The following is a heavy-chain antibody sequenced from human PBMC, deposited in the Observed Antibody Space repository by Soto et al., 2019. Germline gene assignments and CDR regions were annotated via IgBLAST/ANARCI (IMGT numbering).Heavy chain of an antibody. CDR3: AKDTNVVTAIQSSFDY. CDR1: GFTFSSYG. J-gene: IGHJ4*02. Sequence: ESGGGVVQPGRSLRLSCAASGFTFSSYGMHWVRQAPGKGLEWVAVISYDGSNKYYADSVKGRFTISRDNSKNTLYLQMNSLRAEDTAVYYCAKDTNVVTAIQSSFDYWGQGTLVTVSS. V-gene: IGHV3-30*18. CDR2: ISYDGSNK. D-gene: IGHD2-21*02.